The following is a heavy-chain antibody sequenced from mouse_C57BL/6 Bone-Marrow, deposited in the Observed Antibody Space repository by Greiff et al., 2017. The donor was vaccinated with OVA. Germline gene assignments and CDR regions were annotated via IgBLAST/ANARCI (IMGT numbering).Heavy chain of an antibody. Sequence: VQLQQSGPELVKPGASVKISCKASGYSFTDYNMNWVKQSNGKSLEWIGVINPNYGTTRYNQKFKGKATLPVDKSSSTAYMQLNSLSSEDSAVYYCAKRGGGYFDYWGQGTTLTVSS. J-gene: IGHJ2*01. CDR1: GYSFTDYN. V-gene: IGHV1-39*01. CDR3: AKRGGGYFDY. CDR2: INPNYGTT.